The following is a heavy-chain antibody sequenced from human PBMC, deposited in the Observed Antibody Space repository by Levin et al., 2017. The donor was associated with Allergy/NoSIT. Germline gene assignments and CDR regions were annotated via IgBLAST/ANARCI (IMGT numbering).Heavy chain of an antibody. Sequence: GGSLRLSCAASGFTFSSYEMNWVRQAPGKGLEWVSYISSSGSTIYYADSVKGRFTISRDNAKNSLYLQMNSLRAEDTAVYYCARDQRSIFGVVNLYYYGMDVWGQGTTVTVSS. D-gene: IGHD3-3*01. J-gene: IGHJ6*02. CDR1: GFTFSSYE. CDR2: ISSSGSTI. V-gene: IGHV3-48*03. CDR3: ARDQRSIFGVVNLYYYGMDV.